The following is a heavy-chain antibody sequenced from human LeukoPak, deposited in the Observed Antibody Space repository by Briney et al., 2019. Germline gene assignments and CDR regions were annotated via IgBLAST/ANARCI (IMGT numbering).Heavy chain of an antibody. Sequence: ASVKVSCRVSGYTLTELSMHWVRQAPGKGLEWMGGFDPEDGETIYAQKFQGRVTMTEDTSTDTAYMELSSLRSEDTAVYYCATDRHSGYDFDYWGQGTLVTVSS. D-gene: IGHD5-12*01. CDR1: GYTLTELS. CDR3: ATDRHSGYDFDY. CDR2: FDPEDGET. V-gene: IGHV1-24*01. J-gene: IGHJ4*02.